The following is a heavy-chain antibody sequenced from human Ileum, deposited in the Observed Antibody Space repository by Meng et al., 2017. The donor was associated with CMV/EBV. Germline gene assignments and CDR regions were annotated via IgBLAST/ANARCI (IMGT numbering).Heavy chain of an antibody. CDR1: KSAISDYY. D-gene: IGHD3-3*01. J-gene: IGHJ4*02. CDR3: ARASPQRRFLSY. Sequence: GPGHLNPSETLSVVCAVHKSAISDYYWTWIRQSPGKGLEWIGEINNRGSTNYNPSLKSRVTISIDTSRNQFSLKLTSMTAADTAVYYCARASPQRRFLSYWGQGTLVTVSS. CDR2: INNRGST. V-gene: IGHV4-34*01.